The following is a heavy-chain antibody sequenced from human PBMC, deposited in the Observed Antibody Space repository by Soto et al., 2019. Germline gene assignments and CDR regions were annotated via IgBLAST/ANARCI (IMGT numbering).Heavy chain of an antibody. CDR2: INHSGST. D-gene: IGHD2-2*01. Sequence: SETLSLTCAVYVGSFSGYYWSWIRQPPGKGLEWIGEINHSGSTNYNPSLKSRVTISVDTSKNQFSLKLSSVTAADTAVYYCARGLLLGYCSSTSCPTRNWFDPWGQGTLVTVSS. CDR3: ARGLLLGYCSSTSCPTRNWFDP. J-gene: IGHJ5*02. V-gene: IGHV4-34*01. CDR1: VGSFSGYY.